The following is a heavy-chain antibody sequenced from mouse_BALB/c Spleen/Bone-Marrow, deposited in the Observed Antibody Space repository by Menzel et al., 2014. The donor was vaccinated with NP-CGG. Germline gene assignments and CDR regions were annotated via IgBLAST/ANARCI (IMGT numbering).Heavy chain of an antibody. CDR3: ARDYYGSSDY. Sequence: EVQLVESGGGLVQPGGSLKLSCAASGFTFSSYGMPWVRQTPDKRLELVATINSNGGSTYYPDSVKGRFTISRDNAKNTLYLQMSSLKSEDTAMYYCARDYYGSSDYWGRGTTLTVSS. V-gene: IGHV5-6-3*01. CDR2: INSNGGST. D-gene: IGHD1-1*01. J-gene: IGHJ2*01. CDR1: GFTFSSYG.